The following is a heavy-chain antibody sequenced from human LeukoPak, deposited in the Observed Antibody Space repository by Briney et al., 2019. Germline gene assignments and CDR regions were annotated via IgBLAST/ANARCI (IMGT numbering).Heavy chain of an antibody. J-gene: IGHJ4*02. D-gene: IGHD3-22*01. CDR1: GFTFSSYE. Sequence: PGGSLRLSCAASGFTFSSYEMNWVRQAPGKGLEWVSYISSSGSTIYYAGSVKGLFSISRDNAKNSLYLQMNSLKTEDTAVYYCTTDPTMIVVVINDYWGQGTLVTVSS. V-gene: IGHV3-48*03. CDR3: TTDPTMIVVVINDY. CDR2: ISSSGSTI.